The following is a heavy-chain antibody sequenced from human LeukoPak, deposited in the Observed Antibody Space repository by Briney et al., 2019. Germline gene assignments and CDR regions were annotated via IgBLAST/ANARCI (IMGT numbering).Heavy chain of an antibody. CDR2: IYYSGST. J-gene: IGHJ6*02. Sequence: SETLSLTCSVSGGSSSNYYWSWIRQPPGKGLEWIGYIYYSGSTNYNPSLKSRVTISVDTSKNQFSLKLSSVIAADTAVYYCASGLSSIAARRGYYFYGMDVWGQGTTVTVSS. D-gene: IGHD6-6*01. V-gene: IGHV4-59*01. CDR3: ASGLSSIAARRGYYFYGMDV. CDR1: GGSSSNYY.